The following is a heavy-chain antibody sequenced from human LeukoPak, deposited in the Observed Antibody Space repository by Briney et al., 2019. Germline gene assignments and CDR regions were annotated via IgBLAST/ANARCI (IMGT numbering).Heavy chain of an antibody. CDR3: AKNRWAARIIIDAFDI. CDR2: ISGNGGST. CDR1: GFTFSSYA. D-gene: IGHD6-6*01. Sequence: GGSLRLSCAASGFTFSSYAMSWVRQAPGKGVEWFSSISGNGGSTYYAVSVQGRFTISRDNSKNTLYLQMNSLKVEDTAVYYCAKNRWAARIIIDAFDIWGQGTMVTVSS. V-gene: IGHV3-23*01. J-gene: IGHJ3*02.